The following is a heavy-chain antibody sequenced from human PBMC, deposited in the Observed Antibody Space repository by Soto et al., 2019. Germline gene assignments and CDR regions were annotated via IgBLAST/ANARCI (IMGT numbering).Heavy chain of an antibody. D-gene: IGHD3-3*01. CDR1: GFTFSSYG. CDR2: ISYDGSNK. CDR3: AKGGTVLRFLEWLSRTQQRGGMGV. Sequence: QVQLVESGGGVVQPGRSLRLSCAASGFTFSSYGMHWVRQAPGKGLEWVAVISYDGSNKYYADSVKGRFTISRDNSKNTLYLQMNSLRAEDTAVYYCAKGGTVLRFLEWLSRTQQRGGMGVWGQGTTVTVSS. J-gene: IGHJ6*02. V-gene: IGHV3-30*18.